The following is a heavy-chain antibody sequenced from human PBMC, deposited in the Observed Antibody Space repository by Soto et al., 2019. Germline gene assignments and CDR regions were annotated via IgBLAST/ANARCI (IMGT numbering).Heavy chain of an antibody. D-gene: IGHD4-4*01. V-gene: IGHV3-23*01. Sequence: PGGSLRLSCEASGFPFGNYHMSWVRQAPGKGLEWVAGISAGGDGTTYADSVKGRFTISRDNSRNTLYLQMNSLRVDDTALYYCAKEPRLQHAYWGQGTLVTVSS. CDR1: GFPFGNYH. CDR2: ISAGGDGT. J-gene: IGHJ4*01. CDR3: AKEPRLQHAY.